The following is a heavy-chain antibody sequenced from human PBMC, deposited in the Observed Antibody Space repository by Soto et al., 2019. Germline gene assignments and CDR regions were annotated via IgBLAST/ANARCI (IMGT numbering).Heavy chain of an antibody. J-gene: IGHJ5*02. CDR3: ARDTTRFGVALQTGFDP. D-gene: IGHD3-3*01. Sequence: TSETLSLTCTVSGGSITSGGYYWNWIRQHPGKGLEWIGYIFYTGTTRYNSALQSRVSISVDSTKNHFSLKLTSVTAADTAVYYCARDTTRFGVALQTGFDPWGQGTLVTVSS. CDR1: GGSITSGGYY. CDR2: IFYTGTT. V-gene: IGHV4-31*03.